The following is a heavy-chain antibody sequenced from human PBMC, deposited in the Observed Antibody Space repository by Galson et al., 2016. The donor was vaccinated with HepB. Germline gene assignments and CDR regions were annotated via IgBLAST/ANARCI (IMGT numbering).Heavy chain of an antibody. CDR3: ARGHSRTIIVVPNDY. V-gene: IGHV3-33*01. CDR1: GFTFSTYG. CDR2: IWYDGSIA. D-gene: IGHD3-22*01. J-gene: IGHJ4*02. Sequence: SLRLSCAASGFTFSTYGMHWVRQAPGKGLEWVAVIWYDGSIAYYTDSVKGRFTISRDNSKNTLYLQMNSLRAEDTAVYYCARGHSRTIIVVPNDYWGQGTLVTVSS.